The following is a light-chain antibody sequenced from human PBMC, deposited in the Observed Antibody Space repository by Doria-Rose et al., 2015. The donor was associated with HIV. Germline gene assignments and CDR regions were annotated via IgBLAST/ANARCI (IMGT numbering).Light chain of an antibody. CDR3: QQYNKWPPLT. CDR2: GAS. CDR1: QSISNS. J-gene: IGKJ4*01. V-gene: IGKV3-15*01. Sequence: TQSPTTLSVSPGERATLSCRASQSISNSLAWYQQKPGQAPRLLIYGASTRATGIPARFSGSGSGTEFTLTVSSLHSEDFAVYYCQQYNKWPPLTFGGGTKVEIK.